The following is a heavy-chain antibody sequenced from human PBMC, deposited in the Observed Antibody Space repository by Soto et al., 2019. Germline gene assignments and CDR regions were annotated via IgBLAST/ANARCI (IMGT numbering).Heavy chain of an antibody. CDR1: GFTFSSYG. V-gene: IGHV3-33*01. Sequence: GGSLRLSCAASGFTFSSYGMHWVRQAPGKGLEWVAVIWYDGSNKYYADSVKGRFTISRDNSKSTLYLQMNSLRAEDTAVYYCARESYSGYENFDYWGQGTLVNVSS. D-gene: IGHD5-12*01. CDR3: ARESYSGYENFDY. J-gene: IGHJ4*02. CDR2: IWYDGSNK.